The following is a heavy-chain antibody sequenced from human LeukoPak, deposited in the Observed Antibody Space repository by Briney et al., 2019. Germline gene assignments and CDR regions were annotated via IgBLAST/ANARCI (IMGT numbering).Heavy chain of an antibody. CDR1: GFTFSSYG. D-gene: IGHD3-10*01. CDR2: ISYDGSNK. J-gene: IGHJ5*02. V-gene: IGHV3-30*03. Sequence: PGGSLRLSCAASGFTFSSYGMHWVRQAPGKGLEWVAVISYDGSNKYYADSVKGRFTISRDNSKNTLYLQMNSLRAADTAVYYCARGGVNYKIAGPWGQGALVTVSS. CDR3: ARGGVNYKIAGP.